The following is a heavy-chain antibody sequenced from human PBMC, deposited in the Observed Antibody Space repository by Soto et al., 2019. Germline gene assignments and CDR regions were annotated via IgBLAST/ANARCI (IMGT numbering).Heavy chain of an antibody. CDR1: GGSISDDTYY. J-gene: IGHJ6*02. CDR3: ARHHFYCSGGACYLKAYYYYAMDV. CDR2: MFYSGST. V-gene: IGHV4-39*01. Sequence: SETLSLTCTVSGGSISDDTYYWGWIRQPPGKGLEWVGTMFYSGSTYYNTSLESRVTISVDPSKNQFSLKLSSVTAADTAVYYCARHHFYCSGGACYLKAYYYYAMDVWGQGTTVTVS. D-gene: IGHD2-15*01.